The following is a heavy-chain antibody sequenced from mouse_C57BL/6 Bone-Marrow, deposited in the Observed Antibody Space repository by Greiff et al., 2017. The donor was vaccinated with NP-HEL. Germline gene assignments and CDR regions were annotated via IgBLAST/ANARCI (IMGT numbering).Heavy chain of an antibody. CDR3: ARDYYGSGYFDY. J-gene: IGHJ2*01. CDR2: IDPTRGGT. Sequence: VQLQQPGAELVKPGASVKLSCKASGYTFTHYWMHWVKQRPGRGLAWIGRIDPTRGGTTYNEKFTRQATLTVDKPSSTAYMQIRSRTSEDSAVYYCARDYYGSGYFDYWGQGTTLTVSS. V-gene: IGHV1-72*01. CDR1: GYTFTHYW. D-gene: IGHD1-1*01.